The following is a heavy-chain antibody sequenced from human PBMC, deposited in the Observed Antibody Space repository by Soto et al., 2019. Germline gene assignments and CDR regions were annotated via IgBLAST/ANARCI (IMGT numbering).Heavy chain of an antibody. CDR3: AEGVVGTTSHSYFDL. V-gene: IGHV4-39*01. D-gene: IGHD2-15*01. CDR1: GGSIANNKYL. Sequence: TSETLTLTCTVSGGSIANNKYLWGWVRQRTGKGLEWIGSAADSGGNCKNPSLKSRGTVSFDKYKKQLSLKVMYVTAADKADYYCAEGVVGTTSHSYFDLWGQGTLVTVSS. J-gene: IGHJ4*02. CDR2: AADSGGN.